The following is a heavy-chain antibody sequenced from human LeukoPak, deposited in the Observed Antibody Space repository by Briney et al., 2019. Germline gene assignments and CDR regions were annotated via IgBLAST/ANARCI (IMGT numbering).Heavy chain of an antibody. Sequence: GGSLRLSCAVSGLTFSRSWIVWIRQAPGKGLEWVANLKPDGSESWYVDSVKGRFTISRDNSKNSLYLQLTSLRAEDTALYYCARDRGRNSFDNWGQGTLVSVSS. CDR1: GLTFSRSW. CDR2: LKPDGSES. J-gene: IGHJ4*02. V-gene: IGHV3-7*01. D-gene: IGHD1-14*01. CDR3: ARDRGRNSFDN.